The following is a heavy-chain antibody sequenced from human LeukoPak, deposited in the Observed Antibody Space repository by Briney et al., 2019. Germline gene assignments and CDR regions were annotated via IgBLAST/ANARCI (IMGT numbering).Heavy chain of an antibody. Sequence: SETLSLTCAVYGGPFSGYYWSWIRQPPGKGLEWIGEINHSGSTYYNPSLKSRVTISVDTSKNQFSLKLSSVTAADTAVYYCASNSSPYYYYMDVWGKGTTVTISS. J-gene: IGHJ6*03. CDR1: GGPFSGYY. V-gene: IGHV4-34*01. CDR3: ASNSSPYYYYMDV. CDR2: INHSGST. D-gene: IGHD6-19*01.